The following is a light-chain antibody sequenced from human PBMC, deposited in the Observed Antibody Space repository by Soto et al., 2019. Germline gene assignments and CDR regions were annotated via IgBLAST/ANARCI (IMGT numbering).Light chain of an antibody. J-gene: IGKJ1*01. CDR1: QSISFY. Sequence: EIVLTQSPATLSLSPGERATLSCRASQSISFYLTWYQHKPGQAPRLLIYDASNRATGIPARFSGGGSGTDFTLTINSLQPDDFGTYYCQQYNSYWTFGQGTKVDIK. V-gene: IGKV3-11*01. CDR3: QQYNSYWT. CDR2: DAS.